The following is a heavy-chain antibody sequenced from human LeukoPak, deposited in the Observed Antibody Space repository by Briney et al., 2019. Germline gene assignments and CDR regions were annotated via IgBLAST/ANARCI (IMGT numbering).Heavy chain of an antibody. V-gene: IGHV3-23*01. J-gene: IGHJ4*02. CDR2: ISGSGGST. Sequence: GGSLRLSCAASGFTFSSYAMSWVRQAPGKGLEWVSAISGSGGSTYYADSVKGRFTISRDNSKNTLYLQMNSLRAEDTAVYYCAKNGPYTGRYFDWLSRPFDYWGQGTLVTVSS. CDR3: AKNGPYTGRYFDWLSRPFDY. D-gene: IGHD3-9*01. CDR1: GFTFSSYA.